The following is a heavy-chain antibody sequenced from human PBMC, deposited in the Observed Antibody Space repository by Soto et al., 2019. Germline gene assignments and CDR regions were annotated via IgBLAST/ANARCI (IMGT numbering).Heavy chain of an antibody. CDR1: GGSISGYY. V-gene: IGHV4-59*01. CDR2: IYYSGVT. D-gene: IGHD1-26*01. CDR3: ARDYFLWYFDY. Sequence: SETLSLTCIVSGGSISGYYWTWIRQPPGKGLEWIANIYYSGVTTYNPSLKSRVTMSLDTSKNQFSLKLSSVTAADTAVYYCARDYFLWYFDYWGRGTLVTVSS. J-gene: IGHJ4*02.